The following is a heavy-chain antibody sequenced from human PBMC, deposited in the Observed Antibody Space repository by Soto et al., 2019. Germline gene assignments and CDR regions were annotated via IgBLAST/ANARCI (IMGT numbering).Heavy chain of an antibody. Sequence: SETLSLTCRVAGGSISSYWWSWIRQPAGKGLEWIGRVYSSGTTDYNPSLNSRATLSVETSKNQFSLKLSSVTAADTAVYYCARDIGSYAYGEGYWGQGIQVT. CDR1: GGSISSYW. D-gene: IGHD3-10*01. CDR2: VYSSGTT. J-gene: IGHJ4*02. CDR3: ARDIGSYAYGEGY. V-gene: IGHV4-4*07.